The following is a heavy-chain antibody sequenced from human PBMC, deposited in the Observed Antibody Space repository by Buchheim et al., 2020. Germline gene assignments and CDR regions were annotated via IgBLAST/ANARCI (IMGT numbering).Heavy chain of an antibody. V-gene: IGHV3-23*01. D-gene: IGHD4-17*01. Sequence: EVQLLEFGGGSVQPGGSLRLSCAASGFTFTNYAMSWVRQAPGKGLEWVSGFSDSGGSTYYADSVKGRFTISRENSKNMLYLQMNSLRADDTAIYYCAKGPYGDNARLSRYFDYWGQGTL. CDR2: FSDSGGST. J-gene: IGHJ4*02. CDR3: AKGPYGDNARLSRYFDY. CDR1: GFTFTNYA.